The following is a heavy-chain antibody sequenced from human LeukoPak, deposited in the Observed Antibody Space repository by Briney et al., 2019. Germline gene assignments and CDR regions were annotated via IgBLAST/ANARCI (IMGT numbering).Heavy chain of an antibody. D-gene: IGHD3-22*01. CDR1: GGSFSGYY. J-gene: IGHJ3*02. CDR3: ARQVLKFVSSGYYFVYDAFDI. Sequence: SETLSLTCAVYGGSFSGYYWSWIRQPPGEGLEWIGEINHSGSTNYNPSLKSRVTISVDTSKNQFSLKLSSVTAADTAVYYCARQVLKFVSSGYYFVYDAFDIWGQGTMVTVSS. V-gene: IGHV4-34*01. CDR2: INHSGST.